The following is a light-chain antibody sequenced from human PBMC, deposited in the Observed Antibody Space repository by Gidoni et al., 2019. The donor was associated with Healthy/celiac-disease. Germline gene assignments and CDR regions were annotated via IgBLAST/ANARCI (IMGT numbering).Light chain of an antibody. CDR1: QSISSY. CDR3: QQSYNTPRT. CDR2: AAS. V-gene: IGKV1-39*01. Sequence: IQMTQSPSSLSASGGDGVTLPCRGSQSISSYLNLYQQRPGKAPKLLIYAASSLQSEVPSRFSGSGSGTDFTLTISSRQTEDFATYYCQQSYNTPRTFGQGTKVEIK. J-gene: IGKJ1*01.